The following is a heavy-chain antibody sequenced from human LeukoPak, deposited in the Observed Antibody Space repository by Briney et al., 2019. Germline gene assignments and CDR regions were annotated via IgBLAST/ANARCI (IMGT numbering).Heavy chain of an antibody. CDR3: ARVRGSSGSYEYYHYMDV. Sequence: PSETLSLTCTVSGGSISYFYWSWIRQPAGKGLEWIGRIYTSGSTYYNPSLKSRVTMSVDTSKKQFSLKLSSVTAADTAVYYCARVRGSSGSYEYYHYMDVWGKGTTVTISS. D-gene: IGHD1-26*01. CDR2: IYTSGST. CDR1: GGSISYFY. J-gene: IGHJ6*03. V-gene: IGHV4-4*07.